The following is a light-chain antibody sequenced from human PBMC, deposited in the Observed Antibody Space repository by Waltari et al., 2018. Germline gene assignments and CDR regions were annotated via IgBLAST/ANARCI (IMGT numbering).Light chain of an antibody. Sequence: QSALTQPASVSGSPGQSITIPCTGTSSDVGSYTLFSWYQQHPGKAPKLMICEGSKRPSGVSDRFSASKSGNTASLTISGLQAEDEADYYCCSYAGISTYVFGTGTYVTVL. CDR1: SSDVGSYTL. J-gene: IGLJ1*01. CDR2: EGS. V-gene: IGLV2-23*01. CDR3: CSYAGISTYV.